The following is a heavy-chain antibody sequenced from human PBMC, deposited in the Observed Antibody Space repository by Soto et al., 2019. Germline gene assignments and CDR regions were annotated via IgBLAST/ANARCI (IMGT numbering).Heavy chain of an antibody. V-gene: IGHV1-3*01. D-gene: IGHD1-26*01. J-gene: IGHJ4*02. CDR3: ARGASPLIDY. CDR2: INAGNGNT. Sequence: QVQLVQSGAEVKKPGASVKVSCKASGYTFTSYAMHWVRQAPGQRLEWMGWINAGNGNTKYSQKFQGRVTIIRNTSARPAYMELSSRRSEDTAVYYCARGASPLIDYWGQGTLVTVSS. CDR1: GYTFTSYA.